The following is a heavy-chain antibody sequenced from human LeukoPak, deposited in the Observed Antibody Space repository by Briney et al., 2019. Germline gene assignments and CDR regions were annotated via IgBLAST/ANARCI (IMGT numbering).Heavy chain of an antibody. J-gene: IGHJ3*02. CDR3: ARCSLCGSYHSGAFDI. Sequence: GGSLRLSCAASGFTFSSYGMHWVRQAPGKGLEWVANIKQDGSEKYYVDSVKGRFTISRDNAKNSLYLQMNSLRAEDTAVYYCARCSLCGSYHSGAFDIWGQGTMVTVSS. V-gene: IGHV3-7*01. D-gene: IGHD1-14*01. CDR2: IKQDGSEK. CDR1: GFTFSSYG.